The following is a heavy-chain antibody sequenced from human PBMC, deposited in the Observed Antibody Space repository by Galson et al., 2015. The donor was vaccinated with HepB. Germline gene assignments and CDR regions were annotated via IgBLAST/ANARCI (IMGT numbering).Heavy chain of an antibody. J-gene: IGHJ6*02. CDR1: GFTFSSYS. V-gene: IGHV3-21*01. CDR2: ISSSSSYI. Sequence: LRLSCAASGFTFSSYSMNWVRQAPGKGLEWVSSISSSSSYIYYADSVKGRFTISRDNAKNSLYLQMNSLRAEDTAVYYCASLRGYSYGYYYYYGMDVWGQGTTVTVSS. CDR3: ASLRGYSYGYYYYYGMDV. D-gene: IGHD5-18*01.